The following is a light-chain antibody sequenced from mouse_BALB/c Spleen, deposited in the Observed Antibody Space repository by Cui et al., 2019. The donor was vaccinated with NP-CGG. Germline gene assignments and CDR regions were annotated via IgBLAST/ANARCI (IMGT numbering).Light chain of an antibody. J-gene: IGLJ1*01. CDR2: GTN. Sequence: VVTQEFALTTSPGETVTLTCRSSTGAITTSNYANWVQEKQDHLFTGLIGGTNNRAPGVPARFSGSLIGDKAALTITGAQTEDEAIYFCALWYSNHWVFGGGTKLTVL. V-gene: IGLV1*01. CDR3: ALWYSNHWV. CDR1: TGAITTSNY.